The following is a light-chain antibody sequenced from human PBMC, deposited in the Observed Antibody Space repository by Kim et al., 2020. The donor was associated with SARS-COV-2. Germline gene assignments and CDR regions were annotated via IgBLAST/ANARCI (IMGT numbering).Light chain of an antibody. V-gene: IGLV3-21*04. CDR3: QVWDGSSDHWV. J-gene: IGLJ3*02. Sequence: APGKPAQITCGGNNLGSKGVNWYQQKPGQAPVLVISFDRDRPSGIPERFSGSNPGTTATLTISRVEAGDEADYYCQVWDGSSDHWVFGGGTQLTVL. CDR2: FDR. CDR1: NLGSKG.